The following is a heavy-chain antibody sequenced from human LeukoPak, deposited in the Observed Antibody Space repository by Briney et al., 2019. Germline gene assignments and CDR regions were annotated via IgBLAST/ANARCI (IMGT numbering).Heavy chain of an antibody. V-gene: IGHV3-7*03. CDR3: AKDELRYFDWLPRGDY. J-gene: IGHJ4*02. D-gene: IGHD3-9*01. CDR2: IKQEGSAR. CDR1: GFSFSSYW. Sequence: GGSLRLSCVASGFSFSSYWMSWVRQTPGKGLEWVANIKQEGSARYYVDSVTGRFTISRDNAMNSLYLQMNSLRAEDTAVYYCAKDELRYFDWLPRGDYWGQGTLVTVSS.